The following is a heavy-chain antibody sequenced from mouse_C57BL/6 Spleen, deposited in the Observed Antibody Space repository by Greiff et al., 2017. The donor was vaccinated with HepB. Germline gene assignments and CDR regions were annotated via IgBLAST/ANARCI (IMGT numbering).Heavy chain of an antibody. CDR1: GYAFTNYL. CDR2: INPGSGGT. CDR3: ARSGPYAMDY. Sequence: VQLQQSGAELVRPGTSVKVSCKASGYAFTNYLIEWVKQRPGQGLEWIGVINPGSGGTNYNEKFKGKATLTADKSSSTAYMQLSSLTSEDSAVYFGARSGPYAMDYWGQGTSVTVSS. D-gene: IGHD3-1*01. J-gene: IGHJ4*01. V-gene: IGHV1-54*01.